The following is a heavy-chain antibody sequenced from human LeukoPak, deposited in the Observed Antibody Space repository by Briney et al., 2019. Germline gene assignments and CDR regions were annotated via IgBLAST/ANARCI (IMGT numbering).Heavy chain of an antibody. CDR2: INSDGSTT. J-gene: IGHJ4*02. D-gene: IGHD3-16*01. Sequence: GRSLRLSCAAAGFTFSSYWMHWVRQDPGKGLVWVSSINSDGSTTSYADSVKGRFTISRDNAKNTLYLQMNSLRAEDTAVYYCRTYRWGDSFEYWGQGTLVTVSS. CDR1: GFTFSSYW. V-gene: IGHV3-74*01. CDR3: RTYRWGDSFEY.